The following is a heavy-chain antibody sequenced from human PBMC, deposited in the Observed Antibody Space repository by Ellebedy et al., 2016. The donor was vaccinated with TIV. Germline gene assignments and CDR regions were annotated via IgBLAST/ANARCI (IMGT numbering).Heavy chain of an antibody. CDR3: ATLGFCRGGACSNFDS. Sequence: GESLKISCGASGCTFSTHAITWVRQAPGKGLEWVPAISRSASSTYYADSLQGRFTISRDNSKNTVYLQMNSLRAEDTAVYYCATLGFCRGGACSNFDSWGQGTLVTVSS. D-gene: IGHD2-15*01. J-gene: IGHJ4*02. CDR2: ISRSASST. CDR1: GCTFSTHA. V-gene: IGHV3-23*01.